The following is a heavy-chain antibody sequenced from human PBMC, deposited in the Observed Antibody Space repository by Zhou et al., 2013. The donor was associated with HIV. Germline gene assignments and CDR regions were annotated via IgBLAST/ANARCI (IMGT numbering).Heavy chain of an antibody. CDR1: GGTFSRNG. J-gene: IGHJ6*03. D-gene: IGHD1-26*01. CDR3: AWGGAGSWELPIHLYYMDV. V-gene: IGHV1-69*05. Sequence: QVQLVQSGAEVKKPGSSVKVSCKASGGTFSRNGISWVRQAPGQGLEWMGGIIPIFGTGNYAQKFQGRVTITSDESTSTAYMELTSLRSEDTAVYYCAWGGAGSWELPIHLYYMDVWGKGPRSPSP. CDR2: IIPIFGTG.